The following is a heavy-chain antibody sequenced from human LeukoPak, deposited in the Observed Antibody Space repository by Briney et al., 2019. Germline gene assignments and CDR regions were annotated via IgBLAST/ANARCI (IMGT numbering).Heavy chain of an antibody. CDR1: GGSISSYY. CDR3: ARGIDSSGYYYVRAFDI. CDR2: IYYSGSA. Sequence: SETLSLTCTVAGGSISSYYWSWFRQPPGKGLEWMGYIYYSGSANYNPSLKSRVTISVDTSKNQFSLKLSSVTAADTAVYYCARGIDSSGYYYVRAFDIWGQGTMVTVSS. J-gene: IGHJ3*02. D-gene: IGHD3-22*01. V-gene: IGHV4-59*01.